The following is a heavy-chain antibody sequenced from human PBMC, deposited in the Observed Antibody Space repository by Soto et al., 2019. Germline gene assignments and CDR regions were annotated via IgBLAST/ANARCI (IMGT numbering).Heavy chain of an antibody. CDR3: AREFSNSPESFDS. CDR2: IYYTVST. V-gene: IGHV4-61*01. D-gene: IGHD6-6*01. CDR1: GGSVNSDSYY. J-gene: IGHJ4*02. Sequence: VHLQESGPGQVKPSETLSLICTVSGGSVNSDSYYWSWIRPPPGRGLEWIGYIYYTVSTNYNPSLKSRVTILVDTSRNQCSLKLFSVTAAYTAVYYCAREFSNSPESFDSSCQGSLVTVSS.